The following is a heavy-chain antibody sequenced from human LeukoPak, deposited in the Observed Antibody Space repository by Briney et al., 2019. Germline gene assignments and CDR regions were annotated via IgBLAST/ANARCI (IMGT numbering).Heavy chain of an antibody. CDR3: ARGWIQPGNWFDP. CDR2: IYPGDSDI. Sequence: GASLQISCKDSGYRFSSYWIAWVRQMPGKGLEYIGIIYPGDSDIRYSPSFQGLVTISADKSISTAYLQWSSLKASDTAMYYCARGWIQPGNWFDPWGQGTLVTVSS. V-gene: IGHV5-51*01. J-gene: IGHJ5*02. CDR1: GYRFSSYW. D-gene: IGHD5-18*01.